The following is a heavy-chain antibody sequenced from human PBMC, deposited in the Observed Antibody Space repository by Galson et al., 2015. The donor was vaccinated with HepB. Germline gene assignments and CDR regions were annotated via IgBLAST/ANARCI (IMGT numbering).Heavy chain of an antibody. CDR3: ARNYYDSSGQVPDY. J-gene: IGHJ4*02. D-gene: IGHD3-22*01. CDR2: ISYDGSNK. V-gene: IGHV3-30*03. CDR1: GFPFRSYG. Sequence: LRLSCAASGFPFRSYGMHWVRQVPGKGLEWVAVISYDGSNKFYADSVKGRFTISRDNSKNTLYLQINSLRPEDTAVFYCARNYYDSSGQVPDYWGQGTLVTVSS.